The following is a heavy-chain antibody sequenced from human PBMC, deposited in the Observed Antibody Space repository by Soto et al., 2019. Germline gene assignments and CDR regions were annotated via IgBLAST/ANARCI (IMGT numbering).Heavy chain of an antibody. V-gene: IGHV4-30-2*01. CDR1: GGSISSGGYS. J-gene: IGHJ6*02. Sequence: SETLSLTCAVSGGSISSGGYSWSWIRQPPGKGLEWIGYIYHSGSTYYNPSLKSRVTISVDKSKNQFSLKLSSVTAADTAVYYCARGIVATAMDPPNYYGMDVWGQGTTVTVSS. D-gene: IGHD5-18*01. CDR2: IYHSGST. CDR3: ARGIVATAMDPPNYYGMDV.